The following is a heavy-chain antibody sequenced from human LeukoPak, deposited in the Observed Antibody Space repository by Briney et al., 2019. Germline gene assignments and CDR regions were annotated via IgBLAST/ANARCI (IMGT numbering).Heavy chain of an antibody. D-gene: IGHD2-21*02. CDR1: GFTFSSYA. CDR2: ISGSGGST. V-gene: IGHV3-23*01. Sequence: GGSLRLSCAASGFTFSSYAMSWVRQAPGKGLEWVSAISGSGGSTYYADSVKGRFTISRDNSKNTLYLQMNRLRAEDTAVYYCAKVFLYCGGDCYAHFAEYFQHWGQGTLVTVSS. CDR3: AKVFLYCGGDCYAHFAEYFQH. J-gene: IGHJ1*01.